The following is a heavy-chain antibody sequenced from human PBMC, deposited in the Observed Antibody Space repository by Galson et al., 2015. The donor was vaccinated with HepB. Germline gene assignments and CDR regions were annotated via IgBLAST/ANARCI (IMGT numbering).Heavy chain of an antibody. V-gene: IGHV1-69*13. J-gene: IGHJ4*02. D-gene: IGHD3-10*01. Sequence: SVKVSCKASGGTFSSYAISWVRQAPGQGLEWMGGIIPIFGTANYAQKFQGRVTITADESTSTAYMELSSLRSEDTAVYYCARDRGITMVRGVIPLVYWGQGTLVTVSS. CDR1: GGTFSSYA. CDR3: ARDRGITMVRGVIPLVY. CDR2: IIPIFGTA.